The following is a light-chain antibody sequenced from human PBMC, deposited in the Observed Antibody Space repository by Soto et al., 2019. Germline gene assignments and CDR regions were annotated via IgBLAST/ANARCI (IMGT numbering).Light chain of an antibody. CDR1: TYDIGDYNH. V-gene: IGLV2-14*01. CDR3: SSYTISNTYV. Sequence: QSALTQPASVSGSPGQSITISCTGTTYDIGDYNHVSWYQQSPGKAPKLMIYDVTNRPSGVSNRFSASKSGNTASLTISGVQSEDEADYYCSSYTISNTYVFGTGTKLTVL. CDR2: DVT. J-gene: IGLJ1*01.